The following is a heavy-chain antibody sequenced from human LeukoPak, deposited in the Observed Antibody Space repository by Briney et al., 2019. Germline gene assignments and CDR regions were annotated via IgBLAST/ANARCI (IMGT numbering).Heavy chain of an antibody. CDR3: ASHRGVGATTFDY. CDR1: GGSISSYY. J-gene: IGHJ4*02. Sequence: SETLSLTCTVSGGSISSYYWSWIRQPPGKGLEWIGYIYYSGSTNYNPSLKSRVTISVDTSKNQFSLQLSSVTAADTAVYYCASHRGVGATTFDYWGQGTLVTVSS. CDR2: IYYSGST. D-gene: IGHD1-26*01. V-gene: IGHV4-59*08.